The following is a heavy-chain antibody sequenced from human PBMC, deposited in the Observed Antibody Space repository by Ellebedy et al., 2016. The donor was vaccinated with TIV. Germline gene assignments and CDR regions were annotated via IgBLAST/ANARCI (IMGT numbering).Heavy chain of an antibody. J-gene: IGHJ5*02. CDR3: ARDGRYFDWSWFDP. CDR2: IYYSGST. CDR1: GGSIRSYY. Sequence: MPSETLSLTCTVSGGSIRSYYWSWIRQPPGKGLEWIGYIYYSGSTYYNPSLKSRVTISLDTSKNQFSLKLSSVTAADTAVYYCARDGRYFDWSWFDPWGQGTLVTVSS. D-gene: IGHD3-9*01. V-gene: IGHV4-59*01.